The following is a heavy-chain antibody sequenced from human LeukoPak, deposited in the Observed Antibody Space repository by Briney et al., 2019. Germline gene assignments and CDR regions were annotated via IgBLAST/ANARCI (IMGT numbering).Heavy chain of an antibody. CDR3: SRGNYFDY. V-gene: IGHV3-23*01. J-gene: IGHJ4*02. Sequence: GGSLRLSCAASGFTFSSYAMSWVRQAPGKGLEWVSSISSSGANTYYADSVKGRFTIARDNSKNTLYLQMSSLRAEDTAVYYCSRGNYFDYWGQGALVTVSS. CDR1: GFTFSSYA. CDR2: ISSSGANT.